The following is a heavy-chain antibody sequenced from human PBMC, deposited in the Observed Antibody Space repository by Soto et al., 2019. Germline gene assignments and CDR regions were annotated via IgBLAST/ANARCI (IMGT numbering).Heavy chain of an antibody. CDR2: ISYDGSNK. CDR1: GFTFSSYG. D-gene: IGHD3-22*01. V-gene: IGHV3-30*18. Sequence: GGSLRLSCAASGFTFSSYGMHWVRQAPGKGLEWVAVISYDGSNKYYADSVKGRFTISRDNSKNTLYLQMNSLRAEDTAVYYCAKRYYYDSSGYYPWYYYGMDVWGQGTTVTVSS. J-gene: IGHJ6*02. CDR3: AKRYYYDSSGYYPWYYYGMDV.